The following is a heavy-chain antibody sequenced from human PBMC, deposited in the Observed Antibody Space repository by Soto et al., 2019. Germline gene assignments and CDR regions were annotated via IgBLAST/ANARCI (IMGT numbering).Heavy chain of an antibody. CDR2: IYPGDSDT. Sequence: GESLKISCKGSGYSFTSYWIGWVRQMPGKGLEWMGIIYPGDSDTRYSPSFQGQVTISADKSISTAYLQWSSLKASDTAMYYCARLGSSAEYYYGMDVWGQGATVTVYS. D-gene: IGHD6-13*01. CDR1: GYSFTSYW. CDR3: ARLGSSAEYYYGMDV. J-gene: IGHJ6*02. V-gene: IGHV5-51*01.